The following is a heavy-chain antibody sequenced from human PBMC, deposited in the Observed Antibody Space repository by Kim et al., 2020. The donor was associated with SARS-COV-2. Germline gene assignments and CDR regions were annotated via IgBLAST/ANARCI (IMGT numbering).Heavy chain of an antibody. Sequence: SVKVSCKASGGTFSSYAISWVRQAPGQGLEWMGGIIPIFGTANYAQKFQGRVTITADESTSTAYMELSSLRSEDTAVYYCARGPSHCSSTSCYPTHYYYYGMDVSGEGATVTVSS. V-gene: IGHV1-69*13. CDR2: IIPIFGTA. J-gene: IGHJ6*04. CDR1: GGTFSSYA. CDR3: ARGPSHCSSTSCYPTHYYYYGMDV. D-gene: IGHD2-2*01.